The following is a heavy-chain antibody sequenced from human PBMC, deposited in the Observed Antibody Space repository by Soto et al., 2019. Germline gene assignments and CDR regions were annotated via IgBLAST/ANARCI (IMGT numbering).Heavy chain of an antibody. D-gene: IGHD3-22*01. V-gene: IGHV1-18*01. J-gene: IGHJ4*02. CDR1: GYTFTSYG. Sequence: QVQLVQSGAEVKKPGASVKVSCKASGYTFTSYGISWVRQAPGQGLEWMGWISAYNGNTYYAQKLQGRVTMTTDTSTSTAYMELRSLRSDDTAVYYCARLWGRDSSGYTLLDYWGQGSLVAVSS. CDR3: ARLWGRDSSGYTLLDY. CDR2: ISAYNGNT.